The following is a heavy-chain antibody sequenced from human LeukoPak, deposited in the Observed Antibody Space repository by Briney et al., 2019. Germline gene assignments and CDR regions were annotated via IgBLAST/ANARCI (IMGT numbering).Heavy chain of an antibody. CDR1: GFTFSSYS. Sequence: GGSLRLSRAASGFTFSSYSMNWVRQAPGKGLEWVSSISSSSYIYYADSVKGRFTISRDNAKNSLYLQMNSLRAEDTAVYYCARGTVGASYYYMDVWGKGTTVTVSS. V-gene: IGHV3-21*01. CDR2: ISSSSYI. D-gene: IGHD1-26*01. J-gene: IGHJ6*03. CDR3: ARGTVGASYYYMDV.